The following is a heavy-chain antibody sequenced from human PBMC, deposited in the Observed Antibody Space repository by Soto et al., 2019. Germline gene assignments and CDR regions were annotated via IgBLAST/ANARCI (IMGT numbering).Heavy chain of an antibody. J-gene: IGHJ4*02. Sequence: EVQLVESGGDVVQRGGSLRLSCVASGFTFSVYSMNWVRQAPGKGLEWFSYITSDTKTIKYADSVKGRFTISRDNAKNSEYLQMKILRDEDMAVYYSARSGEGPFDYWGQGTVVTVS. V-gene: IGHV3-48*02. CDR2: ITSDTKTI. D-gene: IGHD3-10*01. CDR1: GFTFSVYS. CDR3: ARSGEGPFDY.